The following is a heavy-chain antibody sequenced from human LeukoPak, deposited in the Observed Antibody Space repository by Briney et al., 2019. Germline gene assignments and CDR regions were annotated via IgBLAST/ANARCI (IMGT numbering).Heavy chain of an antibody. V-gene: IGHV3-53*01. CDR1: GFTVSSNY. CDR2: IYSGGST. D-gene: IGHD5-18*01. CDR3: AKADRIQTRRYSYNY. J-gene: IGHJ4*02. Sequence: GGSLRLSCAASGFTVSSNYMSWVRQAPGKGMEWVSIIYSGGSTFYADSVKGRFTISRDNSKNTLYLQMNSLRAEDTAVYYCAKADRIQTRRYSYNYWGQGALVTVSS.